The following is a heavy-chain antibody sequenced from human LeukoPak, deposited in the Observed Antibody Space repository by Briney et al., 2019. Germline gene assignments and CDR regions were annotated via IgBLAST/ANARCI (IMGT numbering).Heavy chain of an antibody. CDR2: INPNSGGT. D-gene: IGHD1-26*01. Sequence: GASVKVSCKASGYTFTGYYMHWVRQAPGQGLEWMGWINPNSGGTNYAQKFQGRVTMTRDTSISTAYMELSRLRSDDTAVYYCARDHVRENYYYMDVWGKGTTVTVSS. CDR3: ARDHVRENYYYMDV. CDR1: GYTFTGYY. J-gene: IGHJ6*03. V-gene: IGHV1-2*02.